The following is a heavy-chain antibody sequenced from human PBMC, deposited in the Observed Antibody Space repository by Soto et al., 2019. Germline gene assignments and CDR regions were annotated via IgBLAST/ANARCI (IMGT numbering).Heavy chain of an antibody. Sequence: GSLRLSCAASGFTFSSYAMSSVRQAPGKGLEWVSAISGSGGSTYYADSVKGRFTISRDNSKNTLYLQMNSLRAEDTAVYYCAKDHGYIVVVPAAIPVSPFQHWGQGT. V-gene: IGHV3-23*01. CDR2: ISGSGGST. D-gene: IGHD2-2*01. J-gene: IGHJ1*01. CDR3: AKDHGYIVVVPAAIPVSPFQH. CDR1: GFTFSSYA.